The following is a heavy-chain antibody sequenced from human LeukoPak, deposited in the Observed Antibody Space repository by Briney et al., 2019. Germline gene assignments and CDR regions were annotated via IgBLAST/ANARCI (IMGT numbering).Heavy chain of an antibody. CDR1: GFTFSSYA. D-gene: IGHD6-13*01. V-gene: IGHV3-23*01. Sequence: GGSLRLSCAASGFTFSSYAMSWVRQAPGKGLEWVSAISGSGGSTYYADSVKGRFTISRDNSKNTLYLQMNSLRAEDTAVYYCAKHYRPIAAVGTKSHDYGDTWGQGTLVTVPS. CDR2: ISGSGGST. CDR3: AKHYRPIAAVGTKSHDYGDT. J-gene: IGHJ5*02.